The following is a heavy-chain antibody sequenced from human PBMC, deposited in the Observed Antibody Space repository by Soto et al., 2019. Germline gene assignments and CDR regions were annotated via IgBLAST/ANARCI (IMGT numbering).Heavy chain of an antibody. Sequence: EAQLLESGGGIVEPGGSLRLSCAASGFTFASYTMSWVRQAPGKGLRWVSYISDGGHNTYYADSVKGRFTISRDDLEGTLYLQMNSLRAEDTALYYCVREYYGSGVIWGQGTLVTVSS. D-gene: IGHD3-10*01. V-gene: IGHV3-23*01. CDR1: GFTFASYT. J-gene: IGHJ4*02. CDR3: VREYYGSGVI. CDR2: ISDGGHNT.